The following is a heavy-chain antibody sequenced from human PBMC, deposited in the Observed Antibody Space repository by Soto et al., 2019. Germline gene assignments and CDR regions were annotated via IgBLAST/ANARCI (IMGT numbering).Heavy chain of an antibody. V-gene: IGHV4-59*01. D-gene: IGHD3-22*01. CDR3: ARASYYYNSTGYYYSGCDN. CDR1: GDSISRYY. J-gene: IGHJ4*02. Sequence: SETLSLTCTVSGDSISRYYWSWIRQPPGKGLEWIGYIYYSGTTNYNPSLKSRVTISVDTSQSQFSLTLTAVTAADTAVYFCARASYYYNSTGYYYSGCDNWGQGTQVTVSS. CDR2: IYYSGTT.